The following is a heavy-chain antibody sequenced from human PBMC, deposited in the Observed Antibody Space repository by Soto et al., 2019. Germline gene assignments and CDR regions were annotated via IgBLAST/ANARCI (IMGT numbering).Heavy chain of an antibody. Sequence: ASVKVSCKASGGTFSSYAISWVRQAPGQGLEWMGGIIPIFGTANYAQKFQGRVTITADESTSTAYMELSSLRSEDTAVYYCARDEYSSSQYYYGMDVWGQGTTVTVSS. V-gene: IGHV1-69*13. CDR3: ARDEYSSSQYYYGMDV. J-gene: IGHJ6*02. D-gene: IGHD6-6*01. CDR2: IIPIFGTA. CDR1: GGTFSSYA.